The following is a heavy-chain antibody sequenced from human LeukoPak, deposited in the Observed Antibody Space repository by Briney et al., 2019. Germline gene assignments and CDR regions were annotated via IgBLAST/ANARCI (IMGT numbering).Heavy chain of an antibody. J-gene: IGHJ3*02. CDR2: INPIGAST. D-gene: IGHD1-14*01. Sequence: GASVKVSCKASGYIFTSYYIHWVRQAPGQGLQWLGVINPIGASTIYAQNFQGRVTMTRDTSTSTVYMELSSLRSEDTAVYYCARCQYLLNRDALDIWGQGKMVTVSS. CDR1: GYIFTSYY. CDR3: ARCQYLLNRDALDI. V-gene: IGHV1-46*01.